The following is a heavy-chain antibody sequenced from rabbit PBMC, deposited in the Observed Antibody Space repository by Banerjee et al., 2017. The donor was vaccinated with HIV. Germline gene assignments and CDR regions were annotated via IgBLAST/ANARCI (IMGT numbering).Heavy chain of an antibody. CDR2: IYGGSSGST. J-gene: IGHJ4*01. D-gene: IGHD1-1*01. V-gene: IGHV1S40*01. CDR3: ARDFYAKSSGYWDL. CDR1: GFSFSSSYY. Sequence: QSLEESGGDLVKPGASLTLTCTASGFSFSSSYYMCWVRQAPGKGLEWIACIYGGSSGSTYYASWAKGRFTITKTSSTTVTLQMTSLTAADTASYFCARDFYAKSSGYWDLWGPGTLVTVS.